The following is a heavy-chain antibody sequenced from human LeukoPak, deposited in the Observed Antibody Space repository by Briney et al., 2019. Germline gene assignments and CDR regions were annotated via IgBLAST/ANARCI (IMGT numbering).Heavy chain of an antibody. CDR1: GFTFSSYS. Sequence: PGGSLRLSCAASGFTFSSYSMNWVRQAPGKGLEWVSSISSSSSYIYYADSVKGRFTISRDNSKNTLYLQMNSLRAEDTAVYYCARSGGYDYVFYYFDYWGQGTLVTVSS. V-gene: IGHV3-21*01. J-gene: IGHJ4*02. CDR3: ARSGGYDYVFYYFDY. D-gene: IGHD3-16*01. CDR2: ISSSSSYI.